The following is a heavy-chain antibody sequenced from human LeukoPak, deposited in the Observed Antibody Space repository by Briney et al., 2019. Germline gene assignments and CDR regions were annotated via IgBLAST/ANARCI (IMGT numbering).Heavy chain of an antibody. Sequence: SETLSLTCAVYGGSFSGYYWSWIRQPPGKGLEWIGEINHSGSTNYNPSLKSRVTISVDTSKNQFSLKLSSVTAADTAVYYCARDWGDSGYRDAFDIWGQGTMVTVSS. CDR1: GGSFSGYY. J-gene: IGHJ3*02. V-gene: IGHV4-34*01. CDR3: ARDWGDSGYRDAFDI. CDR2: INHSGST. D-gene: IGHD3-22*01.